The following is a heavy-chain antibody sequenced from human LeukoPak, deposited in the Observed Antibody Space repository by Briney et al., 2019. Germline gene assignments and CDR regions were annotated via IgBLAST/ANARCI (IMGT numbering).Heavy chain of an antibody. CDR2: ISYDGSNK. J-gene: IGHJ6*03. Sequence: PGGSLRLSCAASGFTFSSYAIHWVRQAPGKGLEWVAVISYDGSNKYYADSVKGRFTISRDNSKNTLYLQMNSLRAEDTAVYYCARGVEGTSPGYYYYYMDVWGKGTTVTVSS. CDR3: ARGVEGTSPGYYYYYMDV. CDR1: GFTFSSYA. D-gene: IGHD2-2*01. V-gene: IGHV3-30-3*01.